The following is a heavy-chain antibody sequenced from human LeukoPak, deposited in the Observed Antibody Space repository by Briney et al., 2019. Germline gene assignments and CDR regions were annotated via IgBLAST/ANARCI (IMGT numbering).Heavy chain of an antibody. J-gene: IGHJ5*02. Sequence: SETLSLTCTVSGGSISGYYWSWIRQPAGKGLEWIGRIYTSGSTNYNPSLKSRVTISVDTSKNQFSLKLSSVTAADTAVYYCARGGYYGLGNDFRFDPWGQGTLVTVSS. CDR3: ARGGYYGLGNDFRFDP. CDR1: GGSISGYY. V-gene: IGHV4-4*07. CDR2: IYTSGST. D-gene: IGHD3-10*01.